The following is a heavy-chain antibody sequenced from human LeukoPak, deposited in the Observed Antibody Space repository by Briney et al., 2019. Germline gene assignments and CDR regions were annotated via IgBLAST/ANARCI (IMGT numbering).Heavy chain of an antibody. CDR2: LYSGGTT. V-gene: IGHV3-53*01. D-gene: IGHD4-23*01. Sequence: PGGSLRLSCEASGFTVGSNYMNWVRQAPGKGLEWVSILYSGGTTDYADSVKGRFTISRDNSKNTVYLQMNNLRAEDTALYYCAMPPTVVPKGGTYFDYWGQGTLVTVSS. CDR1: GFTVGSNY. CDR3: AMPPTVVPKGGTYFDY. J-gene: IGHJ4*02.